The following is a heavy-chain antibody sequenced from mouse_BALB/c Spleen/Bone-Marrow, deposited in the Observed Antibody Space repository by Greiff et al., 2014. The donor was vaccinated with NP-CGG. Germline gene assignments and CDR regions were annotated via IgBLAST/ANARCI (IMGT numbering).Heavy chain of an antibody. CDR1: GFNIKDTY. D-gene: IGHD1-1*01. CDR3: AAYYHGSSYGFAY. J-gene: IGHJ3*01. V-gene: IGHV14-3*02. CDR2: IDPANGNT. Sequence: VQLQQSGAELVKPGASVKLSCTASGFNIKDTYMHWVKQGPEQGLEWIGRIDPANGNTKYDPKLQGKATITADTSSNTAYLQLSSLTSEDTAVYYCAAYYHGSSYGFAYWGQGTLVTVSA.